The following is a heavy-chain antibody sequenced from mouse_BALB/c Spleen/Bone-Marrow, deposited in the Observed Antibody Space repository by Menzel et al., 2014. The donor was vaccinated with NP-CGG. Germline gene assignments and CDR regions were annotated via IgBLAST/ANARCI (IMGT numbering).Heavy chain of an antibody. D-gene: IGHD2-3*01. CDR2: INPSNGRT. CDR3: ARYDGPAWFAY. J-gene: IGHJ3*01. V-gene: IGHV1S81*02. Sequence: VQLQQSGAELVKPGASVGLSCKASGYSFTTYWIHWVKQRPGQGLEWIGEINPSNGRTNYNEKFKSKATLTVDKSSSTAYMQLSSLTSEDSAVYYCARYDGPAWFAYWGQGTLVTVSA. CDR1: GYSFTTYW.